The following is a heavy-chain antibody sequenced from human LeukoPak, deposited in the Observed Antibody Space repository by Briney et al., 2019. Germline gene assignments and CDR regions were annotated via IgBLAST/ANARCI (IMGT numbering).Heavy chain of an antibody. D-gene: IGHD6-25*01. Sequence: GGSLRPSFSVSGFTFSSSGIRCVRQAPGKGLEWVAVIWYDGSDKYYADSVKGRFTISRDNSKNTLYLKMNSLRAEDTAVYYCARLLTAGGLGFYYWGPVTLVTVSS. CDR3: ARLLTAGGLGFYY. CDR1: GFTFSSSG. CDR2: IWYDGSDK. J-gene: IGHJ4*02. V-gene: IGHV3-33*01.